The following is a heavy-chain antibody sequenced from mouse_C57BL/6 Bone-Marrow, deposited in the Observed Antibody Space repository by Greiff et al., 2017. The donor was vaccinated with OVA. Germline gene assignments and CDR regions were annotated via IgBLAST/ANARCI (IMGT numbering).Heavy chain of an antibody. D-gene: IGHD2-3*01. CDR3: ALIYDGYAYYAMDY. CDR1: GFSFNTYA. J-gene: IGHJ4*01. Sequence: EVQLQESGGGLVQPKGSLKLSCAASGFSFNTYAMNWVRQAPGKGLEWVARIRSKSNNYATYYADSVKDRFTISRDDSESMLYLQMNNLKTEDTAMYYCALIYDGYAYYAMDYWGQRTSVAVAS. V-gene: IGHV10-1*01. CDR2: IRSKSNNYAT.